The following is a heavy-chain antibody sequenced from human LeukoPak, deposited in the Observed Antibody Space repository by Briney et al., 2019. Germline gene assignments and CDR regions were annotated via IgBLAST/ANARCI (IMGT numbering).Heavy chain of an antibody. CDR3: ARDRKYYYHMDV. V-gene: IGHV4-61*02. J-gene: IGHJ6*03. D-gene: IGHD1-14*01. CDR2: IYTTGST. Sequence: PSETLSLTCTVSGGSISSGSYYWSWIRQPAGKGLECIGRIYTTGSTYYNPSLKSRVTISVDTSKNQFSLNPTSLTAADTAVYYCARDRKYYYHMDVWGKGTTVTVSS. CDR1: GGSISSGSYY.